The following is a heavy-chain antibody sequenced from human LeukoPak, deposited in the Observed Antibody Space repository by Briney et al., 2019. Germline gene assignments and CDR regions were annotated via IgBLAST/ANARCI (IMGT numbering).Heavy chain of an antibody. CDR1: GFTFSSYG. Sequence: GRSLRLSCAASGFTFSSYGMHWVRQAPGKGLEWVAVISYDGSNKYYADSVKGRFTISRDNSKNTLYLQMNSLRAEDTAVYYCAKVKRRDGYNWDFDYWGQGTLVTVSS. J-gene: IGHJ4*02. D-gene: IGHD5-24*01. CDR3: AKVKRRDGYNWDFDY. CDR2: ISYDGSNK. V-gene: IGHV3-30*18.